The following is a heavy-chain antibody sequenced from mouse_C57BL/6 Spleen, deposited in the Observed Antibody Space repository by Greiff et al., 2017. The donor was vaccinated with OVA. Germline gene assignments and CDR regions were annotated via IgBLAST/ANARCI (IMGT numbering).Heavy chain of an antibody. J-gene: IGHJ1*03. V-gene: IGHV2-9-1*01. CDR3: ARLTTVVVSYWYFDV. Sequence: VKLMESGPGLVAPSQSLSITCTVSGFSLTSYAISWVRQPPGKGLEWLGVIWTGGGTNYNSALKSRLSISKDNSKSQVFLKMNSLQTDDTARYYCARLTTVVVSYWYFDVWGTGTTVTVSS. CDR1: GFSLTSYA. CDR2: IWTGGGT. D-gene: IGHD1-1*01.